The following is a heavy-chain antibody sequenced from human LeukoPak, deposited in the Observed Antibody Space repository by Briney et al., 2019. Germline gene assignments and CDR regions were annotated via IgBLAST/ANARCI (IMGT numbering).Heavy chain of an antibody. CDR3: ARQRTVIPAAPSDY. Sequence: GESLKISCQGSGYNFTDYWILWVRQKPGKDLEWLGIIYPDESDSRYSPSFRGQVTMSADQSVTTAYLYWRSLKASDSAIYYCARQRTVIPAAPSDYWGQGTLVTVAS. D-gene: IGHD2-2*01. CDR1: GYNFTDYW. V-gene: IGHV5-51*01. J-gene: IGHJ4*02. CDR2: IYPDESDS.